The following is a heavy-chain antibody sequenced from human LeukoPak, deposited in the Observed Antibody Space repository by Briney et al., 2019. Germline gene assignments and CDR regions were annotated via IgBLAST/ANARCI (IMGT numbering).Heavy chain of an antibody. CDR1: GFIFSSYV. CDR3: AKDPVNGSGSYRFFDY. CDR2: ISGGGGST. V-gene: IGHV3-23*01. J-gene: IGHJ4*02. D-gene: IGHD3-10*01. Sequence: GGSLRLSCAASGFIFSSYVMSRVRQAPGKGLEWVSTISGGGGSTYYADSVKGRFTISRDNSKNTLYLQMNSLRAEDTAVYYCAKDPVNGSGSYRFFDYWGQGTLVTVSS.